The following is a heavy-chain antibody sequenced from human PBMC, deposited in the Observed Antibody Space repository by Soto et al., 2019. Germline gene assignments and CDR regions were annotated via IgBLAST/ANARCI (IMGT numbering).Heavy chain of an antibody. V-gene: IGHV4-30-4*01. CDR2: IYYSGST. J-gene: IGHJ5*01. Sequence: QVQLQESGPGLVKPSQSLSLTCTVSVGSISSGDYYWSWIRQAPGNGLEWIGYIYYSGSTYYNPSLKSRVTFQLVTSRNQFSLGLSSVTAADTAVYYCARDIARRPNWFESRGQGTLVTVSS. D-gene: IGHD6-13*01. CDR1: VGSISSGDYY. CDR3: ARDIARRPNWFES.